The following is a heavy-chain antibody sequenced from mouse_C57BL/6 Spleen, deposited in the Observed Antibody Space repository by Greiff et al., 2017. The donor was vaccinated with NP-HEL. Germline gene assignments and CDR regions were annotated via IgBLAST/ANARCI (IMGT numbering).Heavy chain of an antibody. Sequence: QVQLQQPGAELVRPGSSVKLSCKASGYTFTSYWMDWVKQRPGQGLEWIGNIYPSDIETHYNQKFKDKATLTVDKSSSTAYMQRSSLTSEDSAVYYCARSGHYFDYWGQGTTLTVSS. CDR1: GYTFTSYW. J-gene: IGHJ2*01. D-gene: IGHD3-1*01. V-gene: IGHV1-61*01. CDR2: IYPSDIET. CDR3: ARSGHYFDY.